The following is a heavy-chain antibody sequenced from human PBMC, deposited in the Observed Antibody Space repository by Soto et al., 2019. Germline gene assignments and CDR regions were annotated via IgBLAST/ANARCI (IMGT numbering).Heavy chain of an antibody. CDR2: INHSGST. Sequence: SETLSLTCAVYGGSFSGYYWSWIRQAPGKGLEWIGEINHSGSTNYNPSLKSRVTISVDTSKNQFSLKLSSVTAADTAVYYCASIYCSGGTCYSEWNWFDPWGEGTLVTVSS. CDR1: GGSFSGYY. CDR3: ASIYCSGGTCYSEWNWFDP. D-gene: IGHD2-15*01. V-gene: IGHV4-34*01. J-gene: IGHJ5*02.